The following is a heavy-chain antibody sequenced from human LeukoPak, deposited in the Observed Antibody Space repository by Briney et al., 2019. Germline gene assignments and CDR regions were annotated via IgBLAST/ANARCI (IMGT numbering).Heavy chain of an antibody. J-gene: IGHJ4*02. V-gene: IGHV5-51*01. D-gene: IGHD3-9*01. CDR3: ARQADYNVLTGYFKGHLDY. Sequence: GESLKISCKGSGYSFNTYWIAWVRQMPGKGLEGMGIIYPGDSDTRYSPSFQGQVTISADESISTAYLHWSSLKASDTAMYYCARQADYNVLTGYFKGHLDYWGQGTLVTVSS. CDR1: GYSFNTYW. CDR2: IYPGDSDT.